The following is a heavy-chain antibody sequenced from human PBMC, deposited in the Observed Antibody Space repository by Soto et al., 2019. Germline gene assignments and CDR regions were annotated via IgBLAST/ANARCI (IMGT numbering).Heavy chain of an antibody. V-gene: IGHV4-30-4*01. D-gene: IGHD5-12*01. CDR3: ARDTYSGYDFGL. Sequence: QVQLRESGPGLVKPSQTLSLTCSVSGASVAGGSYYWSWVRQPPGKGLEWIGYIPSRGRPFYNPSLTSRGTISAATSTNQLSLQLTSVTAADTAVYYCARDTYSGYDFGLWGQGTLVTVSS. CDR2: IPSRGRP. CDR1: GASVAGGSYY. J-gene: IGHJ5*02.